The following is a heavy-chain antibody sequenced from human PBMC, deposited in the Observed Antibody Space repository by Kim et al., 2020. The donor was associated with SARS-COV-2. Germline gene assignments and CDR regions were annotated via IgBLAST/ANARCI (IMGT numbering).Heavy chain of an antibody. CDR3: AKDKAAAGQGAFDI. D-gene: IGHD6-13*01. J-gene: IGHJ3*02. V-gene: IGHV3-9*01. CDR2: ISWNSGNI. CDR1: GFTFGDYA. Sequence: GGSLRLSCAASGFTFGDYAMHWVRQAPGKGLEWVSGISWNSGNIGYADSVKGRFTISRDNAKNSLYLQMNSLRAEDTALYYCAKDKAAAGQGAFDIWGQGTMVTVSS.